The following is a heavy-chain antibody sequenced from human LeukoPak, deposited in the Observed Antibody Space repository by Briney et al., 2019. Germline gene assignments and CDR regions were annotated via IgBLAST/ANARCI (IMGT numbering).Heavy chain of an antibody. CDR2: MNPNSGNT. J-gene: IGHJ4*02. Sequence: RASVKVSCKASGYTFTSYDINWVRQATGQGLEWMGWMNPNSGNTIYEQKFQRRVTTTRNTSISTAYMELSSLRSEDTAVDCCARNGGNSGLDYWGQGTLVTVSS. CDR3: ARNGGNSGLDY. V-gene: IGHV1-8*01. CDR1: GYTFTSYD. D-gene: IGHD4-23*01.